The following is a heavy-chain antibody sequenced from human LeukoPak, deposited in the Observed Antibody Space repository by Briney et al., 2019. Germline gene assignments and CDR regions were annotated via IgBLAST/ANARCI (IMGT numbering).Heavy chain of an antibody. CDR2: INHSGST. J-gene: IGHJ4*02. Sequence: SETLSLTCAVYGGSFSGYYWSWIRQPPGKGLEWIREINHSGSTNYNPSLKSRVTISVDTSKNQFSLKLSSVTAADTAVYYCARGFRGYSYGYVRRYYFDYGGQGTLVTVPS. D-gene: IGHD5-18*01. CDR1: GGSFSGYY. CDR3: ARGFRGYSYGYVRRYYFDY. V-gene: IGHV4-34*01.